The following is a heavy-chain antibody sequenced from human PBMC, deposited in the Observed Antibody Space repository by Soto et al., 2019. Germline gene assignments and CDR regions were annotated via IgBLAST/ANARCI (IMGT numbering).Heavy chain of an antibody. CDR2: ISTAGSTT. V-gene: IGHV3-48*02. J-gene: IGHJ3*02. Sequence: GGSLRLSCAASGFTFTHYTMNWVRQAPGKGLEWVAYISTAGSTTFYGDSVKGRFTISRDNAKNSLTLQMNSLREDDTAVYYCARDQSLDIWGQGTVVT. CDR3: ARDQSLDI. CDR1: GFTFTHYT.